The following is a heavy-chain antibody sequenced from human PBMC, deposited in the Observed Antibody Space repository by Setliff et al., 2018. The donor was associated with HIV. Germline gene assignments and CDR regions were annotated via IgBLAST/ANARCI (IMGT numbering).Heavy chain of an antibody. CDR1: GYNFATYW. CDR3: ASLSGYSGDAFDV. J-gene: IGHJ3*01. D-gene: IGHD3-22*01. Sequence: PGESLKISCKGSGYNFATYWIGWLRQMPGKGLEWMGIMYPGTSTTKYSPSFQGQVTISADKSISTTYLQWSSLKASDTAMYYCASLSGYSGDAFDVWGQGTMVTVSS. CDR2: MYPGTSTT. V-gene: IGHV5-51*01.